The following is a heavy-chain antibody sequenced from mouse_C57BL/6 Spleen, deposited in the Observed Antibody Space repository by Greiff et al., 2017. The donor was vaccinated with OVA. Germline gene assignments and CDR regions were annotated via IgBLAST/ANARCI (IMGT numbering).Heavy chain of an antibody. V-gene: IGHV1-7*01. J-gene: IGHJ4*01. Sequence: QVQLKESGAELAKPGASVKLSCKASGYTFTSYWMHWVKQRPGQGLEWIGYINPSSGYTKYNQKFKDKATLTAAKSSSTAYMQLSSLTYEDSAVYYSARWDYGMDYWGQGTSVTVSS. CDR1: GYTFTSYW. CDR2: INPSSGYT. D-gene: IGHD1-1*01. CDR3: ARWDYGMDY.